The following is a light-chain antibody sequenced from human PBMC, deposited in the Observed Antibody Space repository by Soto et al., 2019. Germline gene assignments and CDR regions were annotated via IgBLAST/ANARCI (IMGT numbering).Light chain of an antibody. CDR2: EVS. J-gene: IGLJ1*01. Sequence: QSALTQPASVSGSPGQSITISCTGTTSDVGGYNFVSWYQLHPGKAPKLMIFEVSNRPSGVSNRFSGSKSGNTASLTISGLQAEDEADYSCSSYTSSGTRVFGTGTQLTVL. V-gene: IGLV2-14*01. CDR1: TSDVGGYNF. CDR3: SSYTSSGTRV.